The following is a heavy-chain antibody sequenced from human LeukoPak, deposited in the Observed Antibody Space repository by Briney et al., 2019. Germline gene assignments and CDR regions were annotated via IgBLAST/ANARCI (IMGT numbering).Heavy chain of an antibody. CDR2: INPNSGGT. J-gene: IGHJ5*02. CDR3: AREDNNWFDP. Sequence: GASVKVSCKASGYTFDRNAINWVRQAPGQGLEWMGWINPNSGGTNYAQKFQGRVTMTRDTSISTAYMELSRLRSDDTAVYYCAREDNNWFDPWGQGTLVTVSS. CDR1: GYTFDRNA. V-gene: IGHV1-2*02.